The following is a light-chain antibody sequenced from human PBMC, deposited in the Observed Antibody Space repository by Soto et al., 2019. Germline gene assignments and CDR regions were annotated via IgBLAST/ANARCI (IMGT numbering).Light chain of an antibody. CDR3: QQYNSYPWT. J-gene: IGKJ1*01. Sequence: DIQMTQSPSTLSASVGDRVTITCRASQSISSWLAWYQQKPGKAPKLLIYQASSLESGVPSRFSGSGSGTEFTFTISGLQPDDVANYYCQQYNSYPWTFGQGTKVEIK. CDR2: QAS. CDR1: QSISSW. V-gene: IGKV1-5*03.